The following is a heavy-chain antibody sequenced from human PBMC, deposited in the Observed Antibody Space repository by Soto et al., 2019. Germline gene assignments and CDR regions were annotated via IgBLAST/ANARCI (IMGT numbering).Heavy chain of an antibody. CDR1: GYTFTSYG. J-gene: IGHJ4*02. D-gene: IGHD5-18*01. CDR3: ARDQAMAQFDY. V-gene: IGHV1-18*01. CDR2: INAYNGNT. Sequence: QVQLVQSGAEVKKPGASVKVSCKASGYTFTSYGISWVRQAPGQGLEWMGWINAYNGNTKYSQKLQGRVTMTTDTATSTDYMELRSLRSDGTAVYYCARDQAMAQFDYWGQGTLVTVSS.